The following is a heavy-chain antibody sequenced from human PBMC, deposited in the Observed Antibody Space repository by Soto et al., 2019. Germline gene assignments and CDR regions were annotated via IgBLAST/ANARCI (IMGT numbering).Heavy chain of an antibody. CDR3: AKYSSSSRGFDY. J-gene: IGHJ4*02. V-gene: IGHV3-74*01. Sequence: PGGSLRLSCAASGFTFSSYWMHWVRQAPGKGLVWVSRINSDGSSTSYADSVKGRFTISRDNAKNTLYLQMNSLRAEDTAVYYCAKYSSSSRGFDYWGQGTLVTAPQ. CDR1: GFTFSSYW. CDR2: INSDGSST. D-gene: IGHD6-6*01.